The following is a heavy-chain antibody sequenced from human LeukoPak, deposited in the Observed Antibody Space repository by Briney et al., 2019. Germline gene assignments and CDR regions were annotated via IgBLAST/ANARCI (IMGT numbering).Heavy chain of an antibody. Sequence: PSETLSLTCTVSGGSISSYYWSWIRQPPGKGLEWIGYIYYSGSTNYNPSLKSRVTISVDASKNQFSLKLSSVTAADTAVYYCARVQYLRMGNAFDIWGQGTMVTVSS. CDR2: IYYSGST. V-gene: IGHV4-59*01. D-gene: IGHD1-26*01. CDR3: ARVQYLRMGNAFDI. J-gene: IGHJ3*02. CDR1: GGSISSYY.